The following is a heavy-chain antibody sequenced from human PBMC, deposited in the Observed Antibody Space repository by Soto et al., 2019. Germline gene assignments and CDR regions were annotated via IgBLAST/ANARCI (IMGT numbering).Heavy chain of an antibody. Sequence: SETLSLTCTVSDGSISSCDYFWSWIRQPPGKGLEWIGYIYFSGNTYYNPSLKSRVTISVDTSKNQFSLKLSSVTAADTAVYYGARLWAVNYYFDYWGKGTKVTV. CDR3: ARLWAVNYYFDY. D-gene: IGHD1-20*01. J-gene: IGHJ4*02. CDR2: IYFSGNT. V-gene: IGHV4-30-4*01. CDR1: DGSISSCDYF.